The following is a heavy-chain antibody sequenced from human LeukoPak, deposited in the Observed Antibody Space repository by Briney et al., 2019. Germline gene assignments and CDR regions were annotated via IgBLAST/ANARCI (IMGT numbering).Heavy chain of an antibody. CDR2: ISGSGGLT. CDR1: GFTFNNHA. V-gene: IGHV3-23*01. D-gene: IGHD4-17*01. J-gene: IGHJ4*02. Sequence: PGWSLRLSCAASGFTFNNHAMSWVRQAPGKGLEGVSGISGSGGLTYYADSVKGRFTISRDNSKNTLYLQMKSLRVEDTAVYYCAKQYYGDNNFDYWGQGALVTVSS. CDR3: AKQYYGDNNFDY.